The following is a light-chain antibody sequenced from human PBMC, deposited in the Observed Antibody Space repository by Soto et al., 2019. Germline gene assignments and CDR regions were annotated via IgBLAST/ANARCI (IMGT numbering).Light chain of an antibody. V-gene: IGLV2-14*03. J-gene: IGLJ1*01. CDR1: SSDVGGYNY. Sequence: QSVLTQPPSASGSPGQSVTISCTGTSSDVGGYNYVSWYQQRPGKAPKLMIYDVSNRPSGVSNRFSGSKSGNTASLTISGLQAEDEADYYCSSYTSSSTLVYVFGTGTKLTVL. CDR2: DVS. CDR3: SSYTSSSTLVYV.